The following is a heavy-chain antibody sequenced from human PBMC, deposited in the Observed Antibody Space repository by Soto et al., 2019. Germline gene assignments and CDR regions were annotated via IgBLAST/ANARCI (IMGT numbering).Heavy chain of an antibody. CDR2: ISSSGDII. CDR3: ARELGYYDSSGYFGY. V-gene: IGHV3-11*01. J-gene: IGHJ4*02. Sequence: PGGSLRLSCAASGLTFSDYYMSWIRQAPGKGLEWISYISSSGDIIYYADSVKGRFTISRDNAKNSLYLQMNSLRAEDTAVYYCARELGYYDSSGYFGYWGQGTLVTVSS. CDR1: GLTFSDYY. D-gene: IGHD3-22*01.